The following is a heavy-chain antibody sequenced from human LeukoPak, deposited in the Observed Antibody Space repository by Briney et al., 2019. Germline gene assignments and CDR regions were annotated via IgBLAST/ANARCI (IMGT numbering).Heavy chain of an antibody. V-gene: IGHV4-59*11. CDR3: EKHLTNAYYDMIWFDP. D-gene: IGHD3-22*01. J-gene: IGHJ5*02. Sequence: SETLSLTCTVSGGSMSSHYWSWIRQPPGKGLEWIGYVYYSGSTNYNPSLKSRVTISVDRAKNQFSLKLNSVTAADTAVYYCEKHLTNAYYDMIWFDPWGQGTLVTVSS. CDR2: VYYSGST. CDR1: GGSMSSHY.